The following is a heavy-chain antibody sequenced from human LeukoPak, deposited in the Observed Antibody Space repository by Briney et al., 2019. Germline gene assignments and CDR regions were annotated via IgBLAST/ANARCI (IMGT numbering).Heavy chain of an antibody. Sequence: ASVKVSCKASGYTFTGYYMHWVRQAPGQGLEWMGWINPNSGGTNYAQKFQGRVTMTRDTSISTAYMELSRLRSDDTAVYYCARTTDRGSSSWYNWFDPWGQGTLVTVSS. CDR3: ARTTDRGSSSWYNWFDP. J-gene: IGHJ5*02. CDR1: GYTFTGYY. V-gene: IGHV1-2*02. CDR2: INPNSGGT. D-gene: IGHD6-13*01.